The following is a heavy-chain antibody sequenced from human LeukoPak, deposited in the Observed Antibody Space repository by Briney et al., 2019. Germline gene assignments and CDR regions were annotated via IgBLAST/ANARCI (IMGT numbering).Heavy chain of an antibody. V-gene: IGHV4-59*08. Sequence: SETLSLTCTVSGGSISSYYWSWIRQPPGKGLEWIGYIYYSGSTNYNPSLKSRVTISVDTSKNQFSLKLSSVTAADTAVYYCARQDYGDYGWYFQHWGQGTLVTVSS. J-gene: IGHJ1*01. CDR1: GGSISSYY. CDR3: ARQDYGDYGWYFQH. D-gene: IGHD4-17*01. CDR2: IYYSGST.